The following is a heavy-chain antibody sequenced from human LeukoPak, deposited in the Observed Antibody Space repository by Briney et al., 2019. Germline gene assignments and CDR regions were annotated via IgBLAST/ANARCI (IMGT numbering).Heavy chain of an antibody. J-gene: IGHJ4*02. D-gene: IGHD2-15*01. Sequence: PGGSLRLSCAASGFTVSSNYMSWVRQAPGKGLEWVSVIYSGGSTYYADSVKGRFTISRDNAKNTLYLQMNALRAEDTALYYCARDLRGRDDYWGQGTLVTVSS. CDR3: ARDLRGRDDY. CDR2: IYSGGST. V-gene: IGHV3-53*01. CDR1: GFTVSSNY.